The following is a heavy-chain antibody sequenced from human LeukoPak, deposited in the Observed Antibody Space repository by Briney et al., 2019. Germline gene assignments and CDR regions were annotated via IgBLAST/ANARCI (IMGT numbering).Heavy chain of an antibody. V-gene: IGHV4-59*01. CDR3: ARLGIPESYSSSWYASN. CDR1: GGSISSYY. D-gene: IGHD6-13*01. CDR2: IYYSGSA. Sequence: SETLSLTCTVSGGSISSYYWSWIRQPPAKGLEGIGYIYYSGSANYNPSLKSRVTISVDTSKTQFSLKLSSVTAADTAVYYCARLGIPESYSSSWYASNWGQGTLVTVSS. J-gene: IGHJ4*02.